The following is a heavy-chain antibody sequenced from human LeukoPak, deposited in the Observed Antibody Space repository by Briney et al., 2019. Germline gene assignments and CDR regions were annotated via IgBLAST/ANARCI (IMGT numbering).Heavy chain of an antibody. CDR1: GFTFSSYS. D-gene: IGHD5-18*01. J-gene: IGHJ4*02. CDR2: IRSSSSYI. V-gene: IGHV3-21*01. CDR3: AIAKGELWLNRATLY. Sequence: GGSLRLSCAASGFTFSSYSMNWVRQAPGKGLEWVSSIRSSSSYIYYADSVKGRFTISRDNAKNSLYLRMNSLRAEDTAVYYCAIAKGELWLNRATLYWGQGTLVTVSS.